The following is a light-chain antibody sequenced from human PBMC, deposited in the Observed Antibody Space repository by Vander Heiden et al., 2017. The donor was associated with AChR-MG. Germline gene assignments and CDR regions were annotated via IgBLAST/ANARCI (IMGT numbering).Light chain of an antibody. CDR3: AAWDDSLNGRYV. V-gene: IGLV1-44*01. J-gene: IGLJ1*01. Sequence: SVLTPPPSASGTPGPRVTIPCSGSSSNLGSNTVNWYQQPPGTAPKLLIYSNNERPSGVPDRFSGSKSGTSASLAISGLQSEDEADYYCAAWDDSLNGRYVFGTGTKVTVL. CDR2: SNN. CDR1: SSNLGSNT.